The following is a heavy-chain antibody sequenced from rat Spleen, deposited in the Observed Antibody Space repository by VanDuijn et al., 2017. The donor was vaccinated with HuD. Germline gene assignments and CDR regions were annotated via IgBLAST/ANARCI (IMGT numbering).Heavy chain of an antibody. CDR1: GFSLTSYN. V-gene: IGHV2-63*01. Sequence: QVQLKESGPGLVQPSQTLSLTCTVSGFSLTSYNVHWVRQPPGKGLEWMGRMRYNGDTSYNSALKSRLSISRDTSKNQVFLKMNSLQTDDTGTYYCTTAAFDYWGQGVMVTVSS. CDR2: MRYNGDT. CDR3: TTAAFDY. J-gene: IGHJ2*01.